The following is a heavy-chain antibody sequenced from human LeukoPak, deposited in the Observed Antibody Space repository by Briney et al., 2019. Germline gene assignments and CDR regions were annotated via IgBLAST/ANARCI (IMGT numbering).Heavy chain of an antibody. J-gene: IGHJ4*02. CDR3: ARDMNVQAAAHDY. Sequence: ASVKVSCKASGGTFGNYAISWVRQAPGQGLEWMGWISAYNGNTNYAQKLQGRVTMTTDTSTSTAYMELRSLRSDDTAVYYCARDMNVQAAAHDYWGQGTLVTVSS. D-gene: IGHD6-13*01. CDR2: ISAYNGNT. V-gene: IGHV1-18*01. CDR1: GGTFGNYA.